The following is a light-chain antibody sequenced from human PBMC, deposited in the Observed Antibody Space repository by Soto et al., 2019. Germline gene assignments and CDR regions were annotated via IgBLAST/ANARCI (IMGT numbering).Light chain of an antibody. Sequence: EIVLTQSPGTLSLSPGERATLSGRASQSVSSNYLTWYQQKPGQAPRLIIFGASSRSTGIPDRFSGSGSGTDCTLTISRLEPEDFAVYYCQQYGSSPITLGQGTRLEIK. V-gene: IGKV3-20*01. J-gene: IGKJ5*01. CDR2: GAS. CDR1: QSVSSNY. CDR3: QQYGSSPIT.